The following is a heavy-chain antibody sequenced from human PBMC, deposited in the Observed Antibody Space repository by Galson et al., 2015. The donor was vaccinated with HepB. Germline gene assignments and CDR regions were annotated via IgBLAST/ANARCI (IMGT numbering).Heavy chain of an antibody. CDR1: GGSISSGDYY. J-gene: IGHJ5*02. CDR3: ARGYPGAITIFGVVIIGWFDP. D-gene: IGHD3-3*01. V-gene: IGHV4-30-4*01. CDR2: IYYSGST. Sequence: LSLTCTVSGGSISSGDYYWSWIRQPPGKGLEWIGYIYYSGSTYYNPSLKSRVTISVDTSKNQFSLKLSSVTAADTAVYYCARGYPGAITIFGVVIIGWFDPWGQGTLVTVSS.